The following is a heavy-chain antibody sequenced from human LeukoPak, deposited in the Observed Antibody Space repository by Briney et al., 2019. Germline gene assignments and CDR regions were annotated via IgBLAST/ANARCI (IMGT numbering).Heavy chain of an antibody. Sequence: GASVTVSCKASGYTFNSYGISWVRQAPGQGLEWMGWISAYNGNTNYAQKFQGRVTMTTDTSTSTAYMELRSLRSDDTAVYYCARDGAAASLKRLSRPNDWFDPWGQGTLVTVSS. V-gene: IGHV1-18*01. CDR2: ISAYNGNT. D-gene: IGHD3-16*02. CDR3: ARDGAAASLKRLSRPNDWFDP. CDR1: GYTFNSYG. J-gene: IGHJ5*02.